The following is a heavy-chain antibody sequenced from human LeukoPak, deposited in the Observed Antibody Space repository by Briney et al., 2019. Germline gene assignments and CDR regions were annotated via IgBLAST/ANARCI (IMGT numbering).Heavy chain of an antibody. V-gene: IGHV3-30*02. CDR1: GFTFSTSG. Sequence: GGSLRLSCAASGFTFSTSGMHWVRQAPDKGLEWVAFIRVDGTNKYYANSVKGRFTISRDNSKNTLYLQMNSLRAEDTAVYYCGKDRDWFDPWGQGTLVTVSS. CDR3: GKDRDWFDP. CDR2: IRVDGTNK. J-gene: IGHJ5*02.